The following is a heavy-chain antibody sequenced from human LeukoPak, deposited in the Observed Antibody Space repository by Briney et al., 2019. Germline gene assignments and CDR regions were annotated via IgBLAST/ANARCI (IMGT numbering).Heavy chain of an antibody. V-gene: IGHV4-31*03. CDR2: IYYSGST. Sequence: KPSQTLSLTCTVSGGSISSGGYYWSWIRQHPGKGLEWIGYIYYSGSTYYNPSLKSRVTISVDTSKNQFSLKLSSVTAADTAVYYCARGRCSSSSCYTFYYYGLDVWGQGTTVTVSS. J-gene: IGHJ6*02. CDR3: ARGRCSSSSCYTFYYYGLDV. CDR1: GGSISSGGYY. D-gene: IGHD2-2*02.